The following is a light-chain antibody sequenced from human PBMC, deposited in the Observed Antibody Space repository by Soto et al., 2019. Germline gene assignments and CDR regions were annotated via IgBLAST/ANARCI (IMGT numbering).Light chain of an antibody. CDR3: QEYTTWHKVN. J-gene: IGKJ4*01. V-gene: IGKV3-15*01. CDR2: GAS. Sequence: EIVMTQSPATLSVSPGERATLSCRASQSVSSKLAWYQQKPGQAPRLLIYGASTRATGIPARFSGSGSGTEFTLTISSLQSEDFAVYYCQEYTTWHKVNSGGGTKVDIK. CDR1: QSVSSK.